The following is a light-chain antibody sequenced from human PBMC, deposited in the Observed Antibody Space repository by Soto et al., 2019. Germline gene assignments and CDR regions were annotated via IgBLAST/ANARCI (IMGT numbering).Light chain of an antibody. CDR2: EDN. CDR1: SGSIASNY. V-gene: IGLV6-57*04. Sequence: NFMLTQPHSVSESPGKTVTISCTRSSGSIASNYVQWYQQRPGSAPTTVIYEDNQRPSGVPDRFSGSIDSSSNSASLTISGLKTEDEADYYCPSYDSSNPYVVFGGGTKLTVL. J-gene: IGLJ2*01. CDR3: PSYDSSNPYVV.